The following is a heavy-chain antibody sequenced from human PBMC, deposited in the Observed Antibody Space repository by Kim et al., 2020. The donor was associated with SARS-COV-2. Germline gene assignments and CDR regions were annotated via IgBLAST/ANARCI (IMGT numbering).Heavy chain of an antibody. V-gene: IGHV4-31*02. D-gene: IGHD3-3*01. J-gene: IGHJ4*02. Sequence: PSLKSRVTISVDTSKNQFSLKLSSVTAADTAVYYCARAKSSFGVVTNFDYWGQGTLVTVSS. CDR3: ARAKSSFGVVTNFDY.